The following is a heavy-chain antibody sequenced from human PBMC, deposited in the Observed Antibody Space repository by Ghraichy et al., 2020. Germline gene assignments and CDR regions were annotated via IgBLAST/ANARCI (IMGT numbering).Heavy chain of an antibody. Sequence: SETLSLTCTVSGGSISSYYWSWIRQPPGKGLEWIGYIYYSGSTNYNPSLKSRVTISVDTSKNQFSLKLSSVTAADTAVYYCAREWWGVGATYFDLWGRGTLVTVSS. CDR3: AREWWGVGATYFDL. D-gene: IGHD1-26*01. V-gene: IGHV4-59*01. CDR1: GGSISSYY. CDR2: IYYSGST. J-gene: IGHJ2*01.